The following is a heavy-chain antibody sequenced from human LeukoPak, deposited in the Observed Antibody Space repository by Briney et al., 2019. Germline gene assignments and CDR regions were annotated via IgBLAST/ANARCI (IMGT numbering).Heavy chain of an antibody. CDR1: GFTFSHYA. D-gene: IGHD2-15*01. J-gene: IGHJ6*02. CDR3: AREARKWSSSPLFNHGMDV. CDR2: ISDDGTST. V-gene: IGHV3-30*04. Sequence: PGRSLRLSCAASGFTFSHYAMHWVRQAPGKGPEWVTLISDDGTSTYYGDSVKGRFTTSRDSSKNTLSLQMNSLRAEDTAVYYCAREARKWSSSPLFNHGMDVWGQGTTVTVSS.